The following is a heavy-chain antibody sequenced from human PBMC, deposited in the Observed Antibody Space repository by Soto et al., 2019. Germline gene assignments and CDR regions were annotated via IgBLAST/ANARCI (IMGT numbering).Heavy chain of an antibody. CDR1: GYTFTGHY. V-gene: IGHV1-2*02. D-gene: IGHD5-12*01. CDR2: INPNSGDT. J-gene: IGHJ6*02. Sequence: ASVKVSCKASGYTFTGHYMQWVRQAPGQGLEWMGWINPNSGDTNYAQKFQGRVTMTRDTSISTVYMELSRLRSDDTALYYCAREDTEMYWGLQLLGGMDVWGQGTTVTVSS. CDR3: AREDTEMYWGLQLLGGMDV.